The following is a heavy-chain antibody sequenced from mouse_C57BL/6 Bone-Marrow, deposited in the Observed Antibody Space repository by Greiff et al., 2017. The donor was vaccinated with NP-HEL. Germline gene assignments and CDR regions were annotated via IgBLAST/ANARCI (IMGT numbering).Heavy chain of an antibody. J-gene: IGHJ3*01. CDR1: GFTFSDYY. CDR2: INYDGSST. D-gene: IGHD2-4*01. CDR3: ARVDYDYDRGFAY. V-gene: IGHV5-16*01. Sequence: EVKLVESEGGLVQPGSSMKLSCTASGFTFSDYYMAWVRQVPEKGLEWVANINYDGSSTYYLDSLKSRFIISRDNAKNILYLQMSSLKSEDTATYYCARVDYDYDRGFAYWGQGTLVTVSA.